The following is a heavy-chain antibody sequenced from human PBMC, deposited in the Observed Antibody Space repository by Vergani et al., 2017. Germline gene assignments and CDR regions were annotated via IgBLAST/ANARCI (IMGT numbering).Heavy chain of an antibody. D-gene: IGHD6-19*01. V-gene: IGHV5-10-1*01. J-gene: IGHJ6*02. CDR2: LDPSDSYT. CDR3: ARQVAVAGKWWGPYYYYGMDV. Sequence: EVQLVQSGAEVKKPGESLRISCKGSGYSFTSYWISWVRQMPGKGLEWMGRLDPSDSYTNYSPSFQGHVTISADKSISTAYLQWCSLKASDTAMYYCARQVAVAGKWWGPYYYYGMDVWGQGTTVTVSS. CDR1: GYSFTSYW.